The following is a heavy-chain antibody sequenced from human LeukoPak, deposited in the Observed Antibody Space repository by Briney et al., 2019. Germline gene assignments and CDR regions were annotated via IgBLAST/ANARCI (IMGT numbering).Heavy chain of an antibody. CDR2: IYTSGST. CDR1: GGSISSGSYY. V-gene: IGHV4-61*02. CDR3: ARETAGSGSYQIAYYYYYMDV. D-gene: IGHD3-10*01. J-gene: IGHJ6*03. Sequence: PSETLSLTCTVSGGSISSGSYYWSWIRQPAGKGLEWIGRIYTSGSTNYNPSLKSRVTISVDTSKNQFSLKLSSVTAADTAVYYCARETAGSGSYQIAYYYYYMDVWGKGTTVTISS.